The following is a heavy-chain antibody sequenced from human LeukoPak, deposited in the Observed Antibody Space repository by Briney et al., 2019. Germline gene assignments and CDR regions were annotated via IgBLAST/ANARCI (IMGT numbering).Heavy chain of an antibody. CDR3: ARARGYDSGVFGMDV. Sequence: GGSLRLSCVASGFSFNTYSMNWVRQAPGKGLEWVSSISSSSRYIFYPESLKGRLTISRDNAKKSLYLQISSLTDGDTAIYYCARARGYDSGVFGMDVWGQGTAVTASS. CDR1: GFSFNTYS. CDR2: ISSSSRYI. D-gene: IGHD5-12*01. J-gene: IGHJ6*02. V-gene: IGHV3-21*01.